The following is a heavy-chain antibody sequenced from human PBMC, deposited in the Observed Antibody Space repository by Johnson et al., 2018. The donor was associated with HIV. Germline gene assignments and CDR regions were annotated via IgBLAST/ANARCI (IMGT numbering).Heavy chain of an antibody. CDR2: ISSSGSAI. CDR3: AREMAWEDAFDI. CDR1: GFTFSDYY. J-gene: IGHJ3*02. D-gene: IGHD5-24*01. V-gene: IGHV3-11*04. Sequence: VQLLESGGDLVKPGGSLRLSCAASGFTFSDYYMNWIRQAPGKGLEWVSYISSSGSAIKYADSVKGRFTISRDNAKTSLFLQMRSLRPEDTAVYFCAREMAWEDAFDIWGQGTMVTVSS.